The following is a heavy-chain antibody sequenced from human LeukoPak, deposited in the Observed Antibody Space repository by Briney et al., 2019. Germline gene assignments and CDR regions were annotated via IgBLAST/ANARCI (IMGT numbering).Heavy chain of an antibody. CDR3: ARGSVASTFDY. J-gene: IGHJ4*02. CDR2: ISYDGSNK. D-gene: IGHD6-19*01. Sequence: GGSLRLSCAASGFTFSSYAMHWVRQAPGKGLEWVAVISYDGSNKYYADSVKGRFTISRDNSKNTLYLQMNSLRAEDTAVYYCARGSVASTFDYWGQGTLVTVSS. CDR1: GFTFSSYA. V-gene: IGHV3-30-3*01.